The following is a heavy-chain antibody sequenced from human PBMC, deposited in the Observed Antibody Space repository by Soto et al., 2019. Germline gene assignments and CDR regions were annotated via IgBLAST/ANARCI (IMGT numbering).Heavy chain of an antibody. CDR1: GFTFRSYS. Sequence: GGSLRLSCAASGFTFRSYSMNWVRQAPGKGLEWVSSISSSSSYTYYADSVKGRFTISRDNAKNSLYLQMNSLRAEDTAVYYCARVYGSGKGTYYYYYYMDVWGKGTTVTVSS. CDR2: ISSSSSYT. CDR3: ARVYGSGKGTYYYYYYMDV. J-gene: IGHJ6*03. V-gene: IGHV3-21*01. D-gene: IGHD3-10*01.